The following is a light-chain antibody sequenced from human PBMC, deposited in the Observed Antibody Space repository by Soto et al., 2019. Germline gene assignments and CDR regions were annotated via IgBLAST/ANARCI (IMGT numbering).Light chain of an antibody. Sequence: QSALTQPASVSGSPGQSITISCTGTSSDVGSYNLVSWYQQHPGKAPKLMMYEVSQRPSGVSNRFSGSKSGNTASLTSSGLQAEDEADYYCCSYAGSSTILLETGTKLTAL. CDR2: EVS. J-gene: IGLJ1*01. V-gene: IGLV2-23*02. CDR1: SSDVGSYNL. CDR3: CSYAGSSTIL.